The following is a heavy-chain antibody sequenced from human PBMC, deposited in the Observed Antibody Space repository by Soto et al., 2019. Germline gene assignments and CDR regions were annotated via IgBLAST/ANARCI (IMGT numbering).Heavy chain of an antibody. CDR3: TGDSSSANYYYGMEV. J-gene: IGHJ6*01. D-gene: IGHD6-6*01. CDR1: GFTVSSNY. CDR2: IYSGGGT. V-gene: IGHV3-53*01. Sequence: EVQLVESGGGLLQPGGSLRLSCAAAGFTVSSNYMSWVRQAPGKGLEWVSVIYSGGGTNYTDSVKVRFTISRDNSTKPMHLQMKSLRAEDTVVYYRTGDSSSANYYYGMEVWGQWTTVSVHS.